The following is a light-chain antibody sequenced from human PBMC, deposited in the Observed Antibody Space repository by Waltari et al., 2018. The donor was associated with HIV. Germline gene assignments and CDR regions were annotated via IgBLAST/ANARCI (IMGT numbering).Light chain of an antibody. Sequence: QSALTQPPSVSGSPGPSVTISCTGTTSDVGSYNYVSWDQQYPGTAPKGIIFDVNQRPSGVPERFSGSKSGNTASLTISGLQTADEADYFCCAYAAGHVSYVFGNGTAVAVL. V-gene: IGLV2-11*01. J-gene: IGLJ1*01. CDR3: CAYAAGHVSYV. CDR1: TSDVGSYNY. CDR2: DVN.